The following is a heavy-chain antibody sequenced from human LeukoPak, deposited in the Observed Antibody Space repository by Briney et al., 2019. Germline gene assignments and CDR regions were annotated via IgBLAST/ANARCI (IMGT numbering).Heavy chain of an antibody. V-gene: IGHV1-46*01. Sequence: GASVTVSFKASGYTFTSYYMHWVRQAPGQGLEWMGIINPSGGSTSYAQKFQGRVTMTRDTSTSTVYMELSSLRSEDTAVYYCARDPAAAGTDRGYYFDYWGQGTLVTVSS. CDR1: GYTFTSYY. D-gene: IGHD6-13*01. CDR2: INPSGGST. CDR3: ARDPAAAGTDRGYYFDY. J-gene: IGHJ4*02.